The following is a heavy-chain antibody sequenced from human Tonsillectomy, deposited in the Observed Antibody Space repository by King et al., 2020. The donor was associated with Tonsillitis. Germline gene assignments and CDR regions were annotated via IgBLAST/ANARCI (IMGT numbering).Heavy chain of an antibody. J-gene: IGHJ4*02. D-gene: IGHD3-10*01. Sequence: VQLVESGGGVVQPGGSLRLSCAASGFTFSSYGMHWVRQAPGKGLEWVAFIRYDGSNKYYADSVKGRFTISRDNSKNTLYLQMNSLRAEDTAVYYCAKDGGLLLLFGEFYFDYWGQGTLVTVSS. CDR3: AKDGGLLLLFGEFYFDY. CDR2: IRYDGSNK. V-gene: IGHV3-30*02. CDR1: GFTFSSYG.